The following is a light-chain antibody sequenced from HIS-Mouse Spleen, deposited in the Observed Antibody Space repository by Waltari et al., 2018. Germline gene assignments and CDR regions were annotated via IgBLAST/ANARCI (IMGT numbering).Light chain of an antibody. Sequence: SYELTQPPSVSVSPGQTASITCPGDKLGDKYACWYQQKPGQSPVLVIYQDNKRPSGIPERFSGSNSGNTATLTISGTQAMDEADYYCQAWDSSYSVFGGGTKLTVL. CDR1: KLGDKY. CDR3: QAWDSSYSV. CDR2: QDN. V-gene: IGLV3-1*01. J-gene: IGLJ2*01.